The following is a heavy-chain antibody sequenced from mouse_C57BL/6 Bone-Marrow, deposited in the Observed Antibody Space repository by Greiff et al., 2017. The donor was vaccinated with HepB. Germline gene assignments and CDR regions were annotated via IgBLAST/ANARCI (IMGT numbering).Heavy chain of an antibody. CDR3: TRGYEVVYAMDY. V-gene: IGHV1-5*01. D-gene: IGHD2-2*01. J-gene: IGHJ4*01. Sequence: EVQLQQSGTVLARPGASVKMSCKTSGYTFTSYWMHWVKQRPGQGLEWIGAIYPGNSDTSYNQKFKGKAKLTAVTSASTAYMELSSLTNEDSAVYYCTRGYEVVYAMDYWGQGTSVTVSS. CDR1: GYTFTSYW. CDR2: IYPGNSDT.